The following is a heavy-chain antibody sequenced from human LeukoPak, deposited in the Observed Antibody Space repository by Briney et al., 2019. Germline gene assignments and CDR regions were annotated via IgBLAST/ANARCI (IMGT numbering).Heavy chain of an antibody. D-gene: IGHD1-26*01. Sequence: PGGSLRLSCAASGFSLNNLWMHWVRQAPGKGLAWVSRINIDGSSISYADSVKGRFTISRDNAKNTLYLQMNSLRAEDTALYYCARVGATLTYFDYWGQGSPVTVSS. V-gene: IGHV3-74*01. J-gene: IGHJ4*02. CDR1: GFSLNNLW. CDR3: ARVGATLTYFDY. CDR2: INIDGSSI.